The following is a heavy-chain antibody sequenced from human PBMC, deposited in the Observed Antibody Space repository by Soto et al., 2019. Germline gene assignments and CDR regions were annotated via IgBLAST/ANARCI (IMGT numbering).Heavy chain of an antibody. CDR2: IYSGGST. V-gene: IGHV3-53*04. J-gene: IGHJ4*02. CDR3: ARATYCTGGNCLLDY. Sequence: EVQLVESGGGLVQPGGSLRLSCAASEFTVTSNYMSWVRQAPGKGLEWVSVIYSGGSTYYADFVKGRFTISRDNSKNTVYLRVNSLRAEDTAVYYCARATYCTGGNCLLDYWGQGTLVTVSS. CDR1: EFTVTSNY. D-gene: IGHD2-15*01.